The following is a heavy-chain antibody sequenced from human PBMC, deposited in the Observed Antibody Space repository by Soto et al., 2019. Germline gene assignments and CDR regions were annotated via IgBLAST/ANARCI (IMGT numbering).Heavy chain of an antibody. J-gene: IGHJ4*02. CDR1: GDSMSSVY. D-gene: IGHD1-26*01. CDR2: IYYTGTT. V-gene: IGHV4-59*13. CDR3: GIFVGYCGHHPNLDF. Sequence: SETLSLTCSVSGDSMSSVYFTWIRQPPGKGLEWIGNIYYTGTTNYNPSRKSRVTMSVDTPKNQFSLILRSVTAADTAVYYCGIFVGYCGHHPNLDFWCPGTPVIVSA.